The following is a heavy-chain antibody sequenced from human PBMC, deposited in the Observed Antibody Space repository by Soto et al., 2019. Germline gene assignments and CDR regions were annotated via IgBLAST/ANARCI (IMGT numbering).Heavy chain of an antibody. CDR1: GFPFSAYW. CDR2: IKEDGTRQ. V-gene: IGHV3-7*03. D-gene: IGHD2-21*01. Sequence: PVGSLRLSCAASGFPFSAYWMTWVRQAPGKGLEWVATIKEDGTRQHYEDSVKGRFTISRENAKNAMYLQLNNLKTEDTALYYCVSLVGTVNWGQGTLVTVSS. J-gene: IGHJ4*02. CDR3: VSLVGTVN.